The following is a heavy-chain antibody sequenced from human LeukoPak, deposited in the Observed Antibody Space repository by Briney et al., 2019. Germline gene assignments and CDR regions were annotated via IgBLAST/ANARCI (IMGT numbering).Heavy chain of an antibody. CDR2: IIPIFGTA. CDR3: AAGLGWELLRPH. CDR1: GGAFSSYA. D-gene: IGHD1-26*01. Sequence: GASVKVSCKASGGAFSSYAISWVRQAPGQGLEWMGGIIPIFGTANYAQKFQGRVTITADKSTSTAYMELSSLRSEDTAVYYCAAGLGWELLRPHWGQGTLVTVSS. J-gene: IGHJ1*01. V-gene: IGHV1-69*06.